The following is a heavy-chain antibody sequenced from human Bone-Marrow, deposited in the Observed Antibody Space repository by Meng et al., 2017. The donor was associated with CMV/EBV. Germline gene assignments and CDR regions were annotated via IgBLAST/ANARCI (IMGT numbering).Heavy chain of an antibody. V-gene: IGHV3-74*01. CDR3: ARAGRAYYDFWSGYSHFDY. CDR1: GFTFSSYW. J-gene: IGHJ4*02. D-gene: IGHD3-3*01. Sequence: LSLTCAASGFTFSSYWMHWVRQAPGKGLVWVSRINSDGSSTSYADSVKGRVTISRDNAKNTLYLQMNSLRAEDTAVYYCARAGRAYYDFWSGYSHFDYWGQGTLVTVSS. CDR2: INSDGSST.